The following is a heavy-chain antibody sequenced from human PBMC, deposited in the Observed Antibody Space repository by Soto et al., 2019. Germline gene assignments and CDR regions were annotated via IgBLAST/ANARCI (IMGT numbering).Heavy chain of an antibody. V-gene: IGHV1-18*01. CDR1: GYTFTNYG. CDR3: ATRSPAFDY. J-gene: IGHJ4*02. CDR2: ITTDKGKT. Sequence: QVQLVQSGPEVKKPGASVKVSCKTSGYTFTNYGISWVRQAPGQGLEWMGWITTDKGKTTYAQKFQGRVTMTTDTPTTNAYMELRSLRSDDTPMYYCATRSPAFDYWGQGTLVTVSS.